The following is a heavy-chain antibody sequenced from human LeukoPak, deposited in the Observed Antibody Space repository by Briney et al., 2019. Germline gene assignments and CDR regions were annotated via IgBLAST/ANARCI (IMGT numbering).Heavy chain of an antibody. CDR3: AKSHYHDSTGYYYYYYGMDV. D-gene: IGHD3-22*01. V-gene: IGHV3-23*01. Sequence: GSLRPSCAASGFTFSSYAMSWVRQAPGKGLEWVSGISGSGGSTYYADSVKGRFTISRDNSKNTLYLQMNSLRAEDTAVYYCAKSHYHDSTGYYYYYYGMDVWGQGTTVTVSS. J-gene: IGHJ6*02. CDR2: ISGSGGST. CDR1: GFTFSSYA.